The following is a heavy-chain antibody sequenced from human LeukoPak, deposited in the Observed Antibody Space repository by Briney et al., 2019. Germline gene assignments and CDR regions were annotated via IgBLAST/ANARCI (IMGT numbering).Heavy chain of an antibody. V-gene: IGHV3-30*02. CDR1: GFTFSSYD. CDR3: AKDTRLTFDY. D-gene: IGHD4/OR15-4a*01. J-gene: IGHJ4*02. Sequence: GGSLRLSCAASGFTFSSYDMHWVRQAPGKGLEWVAFIRYDGTNKYYADSVKGRFTISRDNSKNTLYLQMNSLRAEDSAVYYCAKDTRLTFDYWGQGTLVTVSS. CDR2: IRYDGTNK.